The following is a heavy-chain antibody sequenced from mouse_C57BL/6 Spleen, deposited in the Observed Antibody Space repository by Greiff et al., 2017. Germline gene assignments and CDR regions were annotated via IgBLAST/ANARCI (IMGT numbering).Heavy chain of an antibody. V-gene: IGHV1-39*01. J-gene: IGHJ2*01. CDR2: INPNYGTT. CDR1: GYSFTDYN. CDR3: ARGVGYGSSYVIDY. Sequence: EVQLQQSGPELVKPGASVKISCKASGYSFTDYNMNWVKQSNGKSLEWIGVINPNYGTTSYNQKFKGKATLTVDKSSSTAYMQLNSLTSEVSAVNYFARGVGYGSSYVIDYWGQGTTLTVAA. D-gene: IGHD1-1*01.